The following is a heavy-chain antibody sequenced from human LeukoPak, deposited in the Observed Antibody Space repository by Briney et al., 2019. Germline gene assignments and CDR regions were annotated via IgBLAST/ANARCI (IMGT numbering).Heavy chain of an antibody. D-gene: IGHD3-22*01. V-gene: IGHV1-69*05. J-gene: IGHJ4*02. CDR1: GGTFSSYA. Sequence: ASVKVSCKASGGTFSSYAISWVRQAPGQGLEWMGRIIPIFGTANYAQKFQGRVTITTDESTSTAYMELSSLRSEDTAVYYCAREGYSPIDYWGQGTLVTVSS. CDR2: IIPIFGTA. CDR3: AREGYSPIDY.